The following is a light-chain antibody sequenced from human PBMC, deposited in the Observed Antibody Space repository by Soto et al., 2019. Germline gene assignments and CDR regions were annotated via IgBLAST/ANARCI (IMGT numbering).Light chain of an antibody. Sequence: ENVLTQSPGTLSLSPGDRASLSCRASQSVSNNYLAWHQQRPGQAPRLLIFGASNRATGVPDRFTGSASGTDFTLTISRLQPEDFALYFCQQYASSPVTFGGGTTVEI. CDR3: QQYASSPVT. CDR2: GAS. V-gene: IGKV3-20*01. J-gene: IGKJ4*01. CDR1: QSVSNNY.